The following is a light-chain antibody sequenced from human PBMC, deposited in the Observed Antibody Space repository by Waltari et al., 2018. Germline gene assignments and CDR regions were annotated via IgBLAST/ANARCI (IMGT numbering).Light chain of an antibody. V-gene: IGLV2-8*01. CDR1: SSDVGGYNY. Sequence: SALTQPPSASGSPGQSVTISCTGTSSDVGGYNYVSWYQQYPGKAPKVMIYGVNKRPSGVPDRFSGSKSGNTASLTVSGLQAEDEADYYCSSYVGYKNNYVFGTGTKVTVL. J-gene: IGLJ1*01. CDR3: SSYVGYKNNYV. CDR2: GVN.